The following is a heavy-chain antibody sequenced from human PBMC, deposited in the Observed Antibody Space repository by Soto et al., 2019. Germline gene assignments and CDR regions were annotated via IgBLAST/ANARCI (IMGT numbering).Heavy chain of an antibody. J-gene: IGHJ4*02. CDR2: IGAGDDTT. D-gene: IGHD3-9*01. V-gene: IGHV3-23*01. Sequence: EVQLMESGGGVARPGGSLRLSCATSGFTFSSNSMNWVRQVPEKRLEWVSRIGAGDDTTYYTDSVEGRFTISRDDSKGTLYLQMNSLKVEDTAIYFCVLRAGDYWGQGTLVTVSS. CDR1: GFTFSSNS. CDR3: VLRAGDY.